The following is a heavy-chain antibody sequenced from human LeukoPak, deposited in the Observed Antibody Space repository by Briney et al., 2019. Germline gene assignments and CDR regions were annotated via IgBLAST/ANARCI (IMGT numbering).Heavy chain of an antibody. CDR2: INQDGSEE. CDR3: ARDGFVGAADY. CDR1: EFTFSGYW. V-gene: IGHV3-7*01. D-gene: IGHD6-13*01. J-gene: IGHJ4*02. Sequence: RPGGSLRLSCAASEFTFSGYWMNWVRQAPGKGPEWVANINQDGSEEHYVDSVKGRFTISRDNAKNSLFLQMNSLRVEDTAVFYCARDGFVGAADYWGQGTLVTVSS.